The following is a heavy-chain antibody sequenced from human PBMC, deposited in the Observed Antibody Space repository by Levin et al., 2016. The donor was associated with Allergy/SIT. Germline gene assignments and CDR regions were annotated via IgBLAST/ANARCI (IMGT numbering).Heavy chain of an antibody. CDR1: GFSVSTNY. V-gene: IGHV3-53*01. D-gene: IGHD1-26*01. CDR3: ARESPSGSYLW. J-gene: IGHJ4*02. CDR2: IYNSGGT. Sequence: LSLTCVASGFSVSTNYISWVRQAPGKGLEWVSIIYNSGGTYHADSVKGRFTTSRDNSKNTLYLQMNTLRAEDTAIYYCARESPSGSYLWWGQGTLVTVSS.